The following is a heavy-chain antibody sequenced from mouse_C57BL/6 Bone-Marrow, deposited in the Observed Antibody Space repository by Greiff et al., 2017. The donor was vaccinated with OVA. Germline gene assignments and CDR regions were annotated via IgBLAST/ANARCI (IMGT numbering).Heavy chain of an antibody. CDR2: IHPNSGST. V-gene: IGHV1-64*01. J-gene: IGHJ4*01. Sequence: QVQLQQPGAELVKPGASVKLSCKASGYTFTSYWMHWVKQRPGQGLEWIGMIHPNSGSTNYNEKFKSKATLTVDKSSSTAYMQLSSLTSEDSAVYYCARWRRSDYYAMDYWGQGTSVTVSS. CDR1: GYTFTSYW. CDR3: ARWRRSDYYAMDY.